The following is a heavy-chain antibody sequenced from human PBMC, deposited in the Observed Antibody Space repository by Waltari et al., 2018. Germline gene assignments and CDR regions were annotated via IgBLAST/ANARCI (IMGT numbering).Heavy chain of an antibody. Sequence: EVELVESGGGLVQPGGSLRLSCEVYGVSLSDRWMHWVRQTPEKGLVWVARVNSDGSNTAYADSGRGRFIISRDTARNTLFLQMSSVRVDDTALYYCVAATPSSDKWGQGTLVTVSS. CDR1: GVSLSDRW. D-gene: IGHD6-19*01. V-gene: IGHV3-74*01. J-gene: IGHJ4*02. CDR2: VNSDGSNT. CDR3: VAATPSSDK.